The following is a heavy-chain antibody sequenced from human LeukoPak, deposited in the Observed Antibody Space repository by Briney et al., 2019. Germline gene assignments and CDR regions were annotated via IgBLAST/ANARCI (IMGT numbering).Heavy chain of an antibody. CDR1: GFTFSSYG. J-gene: IGHJ5*02. D-gene: IGHD4-23*01. V-gene: IGHV3-30*18. CDR3: AKDLLWWGFGYGGSGLFVP. CDR2: ITYDGSNK. Sequence: GGSLRLSCAASGFTFSSYGMHWVRQAPGKGLEWVAVITYDGSNKYYADSVKGRFTISRDNSKNTLYLQMNSLRAEDTAVYYRAKDLLWWGFGYGGSGLFVPWGQGTLVTVSS.